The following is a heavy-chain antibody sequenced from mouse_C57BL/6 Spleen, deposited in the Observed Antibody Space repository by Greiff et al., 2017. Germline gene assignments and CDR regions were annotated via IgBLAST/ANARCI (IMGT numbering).Heavy chain of an antibody. Sequence: EVQVVESGGGLVKPGGSLKLSCAASGFTFSSYTMSWVRQTPEKRLEWVATISGGGGNTYYPDSVKGRFTISRDNAKNTLYLQMSSLRSEDTALYYCARQGYYYGSSYDAMDYWGQGTSVTVSS. CDR1: GFTFSSYT. CDR3: ARQGYYYGSSYDAMDY. V-gene: IGHV5-9*01. J-gene: IGHJ4*01. CDR2: ISGGGGNT. D-gene: IGHD1-1*01.